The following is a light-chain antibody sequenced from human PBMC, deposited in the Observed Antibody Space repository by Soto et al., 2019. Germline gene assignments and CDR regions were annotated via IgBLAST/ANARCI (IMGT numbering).Light chain of an antibody. CDR1: QGISSY. CDR2: VAS. CDR3: HQYNKWPPIT. J-gene: IGKJ5*01. V-gene: IGKV1-8*01. Sequence: AIRMTQSPPTLSASTGGRVTITCRASQGISSYLAWLAWYQEKPGKAPKLLIYVASTLLSGVPSRVGGTGSGTEFTLTISSLQSEDFAVYYCHQYNKWPPITFGQGTRLEIK.